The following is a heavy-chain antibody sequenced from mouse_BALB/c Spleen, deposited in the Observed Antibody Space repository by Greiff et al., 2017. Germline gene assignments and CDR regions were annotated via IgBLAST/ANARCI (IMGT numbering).Heavy chain of an antibody. Sequence: EVKLVESGPELVKPGASVKISCKASGYSFTGYFMNWVMQSHGKSLEWIGRINPYNGDTFYNQKFKGKATLTVDKSSSTAHMELRSLASEDSAVYYCARDGGNYAMDYWGQGTSVTVSS. V-gene: IGHV1-20*02. CDR2: INPYNGDT. J-gene: IGHJ4*01. D-gene: IGHD1-1*01. CDR3: ARDGGNYAMDY. CDR1: GYSFTGYF.